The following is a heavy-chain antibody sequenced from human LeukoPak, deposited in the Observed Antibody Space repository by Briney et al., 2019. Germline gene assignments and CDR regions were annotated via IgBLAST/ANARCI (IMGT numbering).Heavy chain of an antibody. CDR1: GFTFSSYG. V-gene: IGHV3-30*02. J-gene: IGHJ4*02. CDR3: ATLGYSSSWSTFDY. D-gene: IGHD6-13*01. CDR2: IRYDGSNK. Sequence: GGSLRLSCAASGFTFSSYGMHWVRQAPGKGLEWVAFIRYDGSNKYYADSGKGRFTISRDNAKNSLYLQMNSLRGEDTALYYCATLGYSSSWSTFDYWGQGTLVTVSS.